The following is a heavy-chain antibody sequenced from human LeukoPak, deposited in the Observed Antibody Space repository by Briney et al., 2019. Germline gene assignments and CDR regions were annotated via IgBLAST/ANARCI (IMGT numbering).Heavy chain of an antibody. CDR1: GFTLSGYW. J-gene: IGHJ4*02. CDR3: VRRSTFYSGSGSYPHFDS. Sequence: PGGSLRLSCAASGFTLSGYWMHWIRQVPGKGLVWVSDISSDGSSTSYANSVKGRFTISRDNAKNKVYLQMTNLRAEDTAVYYCVRRSTFYSGSGSYPHFDSWGRGTLVTVCS. V-gene: IGHV3-74*01. CDR2: ISSDGSST. D-gene: IGHD3-10*01.